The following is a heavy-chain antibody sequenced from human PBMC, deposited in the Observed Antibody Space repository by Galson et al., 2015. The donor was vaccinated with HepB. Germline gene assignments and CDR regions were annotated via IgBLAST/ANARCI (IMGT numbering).Heavy chain of an antibody. D-gene: IGHD2/OR15-2a*01. CDR2: IMNNGDIT. CDR3: AKMACYFSSLNCWYFDY. CDR1: GVIFRSFA. J-gene: IGHJ4*02. V-gene: IGHV3-23*01. Sequence: SLRLSCAASGVIFRSFAMSWVRQAPGKGLEWVSTIMNNGDITYYADFVKGRFTISRDNSKHTLFLQMNSLRAEDTAVYYCAKMACYFSSLNCWYFDYWGQGSLVTVSS.